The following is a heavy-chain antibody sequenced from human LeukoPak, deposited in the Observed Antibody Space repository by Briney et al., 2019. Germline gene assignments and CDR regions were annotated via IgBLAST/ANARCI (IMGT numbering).Heavy chain of an antibody. CDR2: ISGSGGST. CDR3: AKSKVVAASMGRFDY. Sequence: GGSLGLSCAASGFTFSSYAMSWVRQAPGKGLEWVSAISGSGGSTYYADSVKGRFTISRDNSKNTLYLQMNSLRAEDTAVYYCAKSKVVAASMGRFDYWGQGTLVTVSS. V-gene: IGHV3-23*01. J-gene: IGHJ4*02. D-gene: IGHD2-15*01. CDR1: GFTFSSYA.